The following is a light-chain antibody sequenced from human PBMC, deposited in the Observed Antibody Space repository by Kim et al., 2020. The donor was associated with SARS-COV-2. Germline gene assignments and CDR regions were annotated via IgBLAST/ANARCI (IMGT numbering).Light chain of an antibody. CDR1: SSDVIDSDY. Sequence: QSALTQPASVSGSPGQSITISCTGTSSDVIDSDYVSWYQQHPGKAPKLMVFDVSYRPSGVSNRFSGSKSGNTASLTISGLQAEDEADYYCSSYTSSSTLLFGGGTKVTVL. CDR2: DVS. V-gene: IGLV2-14*03. CDR3: SSYTSSSTLL. J-gene: IGLJ2*01.